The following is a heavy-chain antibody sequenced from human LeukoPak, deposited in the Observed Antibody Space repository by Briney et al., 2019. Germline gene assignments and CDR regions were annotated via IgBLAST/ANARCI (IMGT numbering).Heavy chain of an antibody. CDR1: GGSISSSSYY. J-gene: IGHJ6*03. D-gene: IGHD2-15*01. V-gene: IGHV4-39*01. Sequence: SETLSLTCTVSGGSISSSSYYWGWIRQPPGKGLEWIGSIYYSGSTYYNPSLKSRVTISVDTSKNQFSLKLSSVTAADTAVYYCARRAAYYYYMDVWGKGTTVTLSS. CDR2: IYYSGST. CDR3: ARRAAYYYYMDV.